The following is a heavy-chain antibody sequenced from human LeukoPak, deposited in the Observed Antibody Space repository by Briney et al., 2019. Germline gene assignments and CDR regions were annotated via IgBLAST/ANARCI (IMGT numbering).Heavy chain of an antibody. J-gene: IGHJ3*02. Sequence: GGSLRLSCAASGFTFSSYAMHWVRQAPGKGLEYVSAISSNGGSTYYANSVKGRFTISRDNSKNTLYLQMGSLRAEDMAVYYCARDLTAASGAFDIWGQGTMVTVSS. V-gene: IGHV3-64*01. CDR2: ISSNGGST. D-gene: IGHD3-10*01. CDR1: GFTFSSYA. CDR3: ARDLTAASGAFDI.